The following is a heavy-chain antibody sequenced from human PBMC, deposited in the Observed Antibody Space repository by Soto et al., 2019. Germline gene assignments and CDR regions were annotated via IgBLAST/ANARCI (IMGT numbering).Heavy chain of an antibody. V-gene: IGHV4-34*01. D-gene: IGHD3-3*01. J-gene: IGHJ5*02. CDR2: INHSGST. CDR3: ARVKRIFGVVIPAPGWFDP. Sequence: PSETLSLTGAVYGGSFSGYYWSWIRQPPGKGLEWIGEINHSGSTNYNPSLKSRVTISVDTSKNQFSLKLSSVTAADTAVYYCARVKRIFGVVIPAPGWFDPWGQGTLVTVSS. CDR1: GGSFSGYY.